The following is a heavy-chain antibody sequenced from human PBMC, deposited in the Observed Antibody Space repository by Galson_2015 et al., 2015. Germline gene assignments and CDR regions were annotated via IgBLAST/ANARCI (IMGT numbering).Heavy chain of an antibody. CDR2: ISYDGSNK. CDR3: ARENGDYVNSWYFDL. CDR1: GFTFSSYA. J-gene: IGHJ2*01. V-gene: IGHV3-30*01. Sequence: SGFTFSSYAMHWVRQAPGKGLEWVAVISYDGSNKYYADSVKGRFTISRDNSKNTLYLQMNSLRAEDTAVYYCARENGDYVNSWYFDLWGRGTLVTVSS. D-gene: IGHD4-17*01.